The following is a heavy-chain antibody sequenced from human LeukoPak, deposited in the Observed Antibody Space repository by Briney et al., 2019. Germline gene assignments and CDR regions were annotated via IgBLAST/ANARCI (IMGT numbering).Heavy chain of an antibody. V-gene: IGHV5-51*01. D-gene: IGHD2-2*01. Sequence: GESLKISCKGSGYSFTSYWIGWVRQMPGKGLEWMGITYPGDSDTRYSPSFQGQVTISADKSISTAYLQWSSLKASDTAMYYCARSSPRCSSTSCPFDYWGQGTLVTVSS. J-gene: IGHJ4*02. CDR2: TYPGDSDT. CDR1: GYSFTSYW. CDR3: ARSSPRCSSTSCPFDY.